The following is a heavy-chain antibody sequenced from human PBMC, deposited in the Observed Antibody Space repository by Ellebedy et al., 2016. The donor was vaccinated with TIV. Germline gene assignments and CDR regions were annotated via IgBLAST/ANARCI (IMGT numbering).Heavy chain of an antibody. J-gene: IGHJ4*02. D-gene: IGHD5-12*01. Sequence: GGSLRLXXTASGFTFNSYWMHWVRQAPGKGLVWVSRINSDGSSTTYADSVKGRFTISRDNAKNTLFLQMNSLRAEDTAVYYCARGGGYDSSDYWGQGTRVTVSS. V-gene: IGHV3-74*01. CDR1: GFTFNSYW. CDR3: ARGGGYDSSDY. CDR2: INSDGSST.